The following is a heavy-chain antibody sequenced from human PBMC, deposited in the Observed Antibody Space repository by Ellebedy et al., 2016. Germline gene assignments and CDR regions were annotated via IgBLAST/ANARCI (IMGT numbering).Heavy chain of an antibody. V-gene: IGHV3-20*04. CDR3: ARGGYYDSSGYYYFEY. D-gene: IGHD3-22*01. J-gene: IGHJ4*02. CDR2: INWNGDST. Sequence: GESLKISXAASGFIFDDYGMNWVRQAPGKGLEWVSGINWNGDSTGYADSVKGRFTISRDNSKNTLYLQMNSLRAEDTAVYYCARGGYYDSSGYYYFEYWGQGTLVTVSS. CDR1: GFIFDDYG.